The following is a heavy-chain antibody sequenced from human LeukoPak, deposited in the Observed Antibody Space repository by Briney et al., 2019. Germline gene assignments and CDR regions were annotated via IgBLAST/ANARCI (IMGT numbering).Heavy chain of an antibody. V-gene: IGHV3-21*04. D-gene: IGHD3-3*01. CDR2: ISSSSTSI. Sequence: PGGSLRLSCTASGFTFSSHRMNWVRQAPGRGLEWVSSISSSSTSIYYADSVKGRFTISRDSAKNSLYLQMSSLRAEDTAVYYCARGRFSFDYWGQGTLVTVSS. CDR3: ARGRFSFDY. CDR1: GFTFSSHR. J-gene: IGHJ4*02.